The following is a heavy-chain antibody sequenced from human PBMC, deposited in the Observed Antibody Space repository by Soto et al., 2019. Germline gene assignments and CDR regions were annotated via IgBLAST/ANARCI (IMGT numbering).Heavy chain of an antibody. Sequence: ASVKVSCTASGYTFTGYYMHWVRQAPGQGLEWMGWINPNSGGTNYAQKFQGWVTMTRDTSISTAYMELSRLRSDDTAVYYCARTYGGRDYYGMDVWGQGTTVTVSS. D-gene: IGHD2-15*01. J-gene: IGHJ6*02. CDR3: ARTYGGRDYYGMDV. V-gene: IGHV1-2*04. CDR1: GYTFTGYY. CDR2: INPNSGGT.